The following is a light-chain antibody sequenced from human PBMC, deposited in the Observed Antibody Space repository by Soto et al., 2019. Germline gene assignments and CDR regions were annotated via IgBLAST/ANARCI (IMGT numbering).Light chain of an antibody. CDR1: QSISSW. V-gene: IGKV1-5*03. J-gene: IGKJ5*01. CDR2: KAS. CDR3: QQYNTSPMT. Sequence: DIQMTQSPSTLSASVGDRVTITCRASQSISSWLAWYQQKPGKAPKLLIYKASTLQSGVPSRFSGSGSGTEFTLTISSLQPDDSATYFCQQYNTSPMTFGQGTRLEIK.